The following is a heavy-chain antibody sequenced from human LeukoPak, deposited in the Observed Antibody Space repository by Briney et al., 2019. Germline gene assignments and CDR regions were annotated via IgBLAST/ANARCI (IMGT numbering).Heavy chain of an antibody. Sequence: GGSLRLSCGASGLTFTNTWLTWVRRAPGKALEWVGRIFRNEETMQTDYPAPGKRIITISRDDSKNTQYLQMNSLTTEDTAIYSCGAYICGFGGDCWGQGTPVTVSS. J-gene: IGHJ4*02. CDR2: IFRNEETMQT. D-gene: IGHD3-16*01. V-gene: IGHV3-15*01. CDR3: GAYICGFGGDC. CDR1: GLTFTNTW.